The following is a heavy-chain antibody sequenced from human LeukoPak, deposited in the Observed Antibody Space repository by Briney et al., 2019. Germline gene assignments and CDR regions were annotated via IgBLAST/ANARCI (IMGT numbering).Heavy chain of an antibody. V-gene: IGHV3-23*01. Sequence: PGGSLRLSCAASGFTFSSYAMSWVRQAPGKGPEWVSFISGSGGSTYYADSVKGRFTISRDNSKNTLHLQMNSLRAEDTAVYYCAKDFAGIAAAGTEEVYNWFDPWGQGTLVTVSS. CDR1: GFTFSSYA. D-gene: IGHD6-13*01. CDR2: ISGSGGST. J-gene: IGHJ5*02. CDR3: AKDFAGIAAAGTEEVYNWFDP.